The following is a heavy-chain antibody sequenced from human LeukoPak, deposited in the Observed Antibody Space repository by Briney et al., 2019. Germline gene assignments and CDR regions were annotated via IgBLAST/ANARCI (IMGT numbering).Heavy chain of an antibody. CDR1: GFTFSTYG. J-gene: IGHJ4*02. CDR3: AREGPRGNSQFDY. V-gene: IGHV3-33*01. Sequence: GGSLRLSCVASGFTFSTYGMHWVRQAPGKGLEWVALIWYDGSNKYYADSVKGRLTISRDNSKNTLYLQMNSLRAEDTAVYYCAREGPRGNSQFDYWGQGTMVTVSS. CDR2: IWYDGSNK. D-gene: IGHD2/OR15-2a*01.